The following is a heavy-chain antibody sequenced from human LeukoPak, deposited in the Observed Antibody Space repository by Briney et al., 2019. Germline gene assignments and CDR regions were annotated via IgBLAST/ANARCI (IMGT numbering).Heavy chain of an antibody. CDR3: ASEPYSNYDYYYYMDV. CDR2: IYYSGST. Sequence: SETLSLTCTVSGGSISSGDYYWGWIRQPPGKGLEWIGSIYYSGSTYYNPSLKSRVTISVDTSKNQFSLKLSSVTAADTAVYYCASEPYSNYDYYYYMDVWGKGTTVTVSS. V-gene: IGHV4-39*01. J-gene: IGHJ6*03. D-gene: IGHD4-11*01. CDR1: GGSISSGDYY.